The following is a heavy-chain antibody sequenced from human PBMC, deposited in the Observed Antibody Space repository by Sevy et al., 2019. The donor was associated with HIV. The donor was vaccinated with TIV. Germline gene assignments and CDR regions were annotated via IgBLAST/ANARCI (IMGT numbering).Heavy chain of an antibody. CDR3: AKLYDILTGHDLGFNY. CDR2: ISSSGNTI. J-gene: IGHJ4*02. D-gene: IGHD3-9*01. Sequence: GGSLRLSCAASGFTFSDYYMSWIRQAPGKGLEWISYISSSGNTIDYADSVKGRFTISRDNAKNSLYLQMNSLRADDTAVYYCAKLYDILTGHDLGFNYWGQGTLVTVSS. V-gene: IGHV3-11*01. CDR1: GFTFSDYY.